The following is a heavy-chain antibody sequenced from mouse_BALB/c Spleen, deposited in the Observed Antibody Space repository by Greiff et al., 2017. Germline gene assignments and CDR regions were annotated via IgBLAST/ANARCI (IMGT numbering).Heavy chain of an antibody. J-gene: IGHJ4*01. V-gene: IGHV5-17*02. Sequence: DVMLVESGGGLVQPGGSRKLSCAASGFTFSSFGMHWVRQAPEKGLEWVAYISSGSSTIYYADTVKGRFTISRDNPKNTLFLQMTSLRSEDTAMYYCARGYAMDYWGQGTSVTVSS. CDR2: ISSGSSTI. CDR3: ARGYAMDY. CDR1: GFTFSSFG.